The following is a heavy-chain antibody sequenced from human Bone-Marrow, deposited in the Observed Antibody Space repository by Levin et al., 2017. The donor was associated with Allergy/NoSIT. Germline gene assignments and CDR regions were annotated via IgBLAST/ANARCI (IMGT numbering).Heavy chain of an antibody. V-gene: IGHV3-30*18. CDR2: ISYDGSFT. CDR1: GFSFRSYG. D-gene: IGHD3-9*01. CDR3: AKSPTLTGYYEWFDP. J-gene: IGHJ5*02. Sequence: AGGSLRLSCAASGFSFRSYGMHWVRQAPGKGLEWVGLISYDGSFTFYGDSVKGRFTISRDNSNNTLFLQMDSLRAEDTAIYFCAKSPTLTGYYEWFDPWGQGPLVTVSS.